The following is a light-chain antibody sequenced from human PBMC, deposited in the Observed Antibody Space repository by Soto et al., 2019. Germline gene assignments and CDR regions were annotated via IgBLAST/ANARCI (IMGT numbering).Light chain of an antibody. CDR1: SSDVGSYNY. CDR2: ASS. CDR3: RSYRCGSSLYG. Sequence: QSALTQPASVSGSPGQSITISCTGTSSDVGSYNYVSWYQQHPGKAPRLMIYASSNRPSGVSHRFSGSRSGNTASLTISGLQAEDEADYFCRSYRCGSSLYGFRSGTKV. J-gene: IGLJ6*01. V-gene: IGLV2-14*01.